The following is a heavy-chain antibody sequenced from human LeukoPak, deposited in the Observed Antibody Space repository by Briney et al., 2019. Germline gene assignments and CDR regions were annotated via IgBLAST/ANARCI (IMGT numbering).Heavy chain of an antibody. V-gene: IGHV4-34*01. D-gene: IGHD6-13*01. CDR2: INHSGST. CDR3: ARGTGSSWDGGPFDS. CDR1: GGAFIGYY. J-gene: IGHJ4*02. Sequence: SETLSLTCAVDGGAFIGYYWSWIRQPPEKGREGIGEINHSGSTNYNPSLKSRVAMSVDTSKNQVSLKLSSVTASDTAVYYCARGTGSSWDGGPFDSWGQGTLVTVSS.